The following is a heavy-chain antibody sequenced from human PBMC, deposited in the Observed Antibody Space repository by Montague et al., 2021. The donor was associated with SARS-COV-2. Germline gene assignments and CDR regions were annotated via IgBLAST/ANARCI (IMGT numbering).Heavy chain of an antibody. D-gene: IGHD2-8*02. CDR2: IHYDGSST. V-gene: IGHV3-74*01. J-gene: IGHJ4*02. CDR3: ARAYYTGLYPFDY. CDR1: GFTLSSYW. Sequence: SLRLSCAASGFTLSSYWMYWVRQAPGKGLVRISRIHYDGSSTNYADSVKGRFTISRDTAKNTLYLQMNSLRAEDTAVYYCARAYYTGLYPFDYWGQGTLATVSS.